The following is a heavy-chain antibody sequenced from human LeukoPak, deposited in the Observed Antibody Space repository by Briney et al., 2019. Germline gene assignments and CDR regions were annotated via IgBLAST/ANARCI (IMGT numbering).Heavy chain of an antibody. CDR1: GFTFSSYG. Sequence: PGGSLRLSCAASGFTFSSYGMHWVRQAPGKGLEWVAVISFDGSNKYCSDSVKGRFTISRDNSKNTLYLQMNSLRAEDTAVYYCARDNCSSTSCVDYWGQGTLVTVSS. CDR3: ARDNCSSTSCVDY. D-gene: IGHD2-2*01. J-gene: IGHJ4*02. CDR2: ISFDGSNK. V-gene: IGHV3-30*03.